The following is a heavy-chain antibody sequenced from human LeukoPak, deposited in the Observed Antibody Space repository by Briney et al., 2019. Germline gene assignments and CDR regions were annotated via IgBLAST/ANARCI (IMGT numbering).Heavy chain of an antibody. CDR1: GGTFSSYT. Sequence: VKVSCKASGGTFSSYTISWVRQAPGQGLEWMGRIIPILGIANYAQKFQGRVTITADKSTSTAYMELSSLRSEDTAVYYCARDRGETYYYDSSGYYYVYWGQGTLVTVSS. J-gene: IGHJ4*02. V-gene: IGHV1-69*04. CDR3: ARDRGETYYYDSSGYYYVY. D-gene: IGHD3-22*01. CDR2: IIPILGIA.